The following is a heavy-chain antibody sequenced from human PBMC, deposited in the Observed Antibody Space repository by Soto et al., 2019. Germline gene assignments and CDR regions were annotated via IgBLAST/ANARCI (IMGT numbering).Heavy chain of an antibody. J-gene: IGHJ4*02. CDR2: ISSSSSYI. V-gene: IGHV3-21*01. CDR3: ASGKRLRPIDY. D-gene: IGHD5-12*01. CDR1: GFTFSSYS. Sequence: GESLKISCAASGFTFSSYSMNWVRQAPGKGLEWVSSISSSSSYIYYADSVKGRFTISRDNAKNSLYLQMNSLRAEDTAVYYCASGKRLRPIDYWGQGTLVTVSS.